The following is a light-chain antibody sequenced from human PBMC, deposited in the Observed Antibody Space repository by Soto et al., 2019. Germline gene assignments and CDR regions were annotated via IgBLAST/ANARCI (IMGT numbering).Light chain of an antibody. CDR3: TSYAGSNNFVV. V-gene: IGLV2-8*01. CDR1: SSDVGGYNY. J-gene: IGLJ2*01. Sequence: QSVLTLPPSASGSPGQSVTISCTGTSSDVGGYNYVSWYQQHPGKAPKLMIYEVSKRPSGVPDRFSGSKSGNTASLTVSGLQAEDEADYYCTSYAGSNNFVVFGGGTKVTVL. CDR2: EVS.